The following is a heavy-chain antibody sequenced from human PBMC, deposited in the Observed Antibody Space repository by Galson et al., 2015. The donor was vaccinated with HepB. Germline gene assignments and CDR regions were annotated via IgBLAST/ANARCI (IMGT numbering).Heavy chain of an antibody. CDR2: IGTSASSI. V-gene: IGHV3-11*01. J-gene: IGHJ3*02. Sequence: SLRLSCAASGFTLSNYSMTWIRQAPGGGLEWVSYIGTSASSIYYADSVRGRFTISRDNAENTLYLQMNSLRAEDTALYYCARDLSGSDDAFDIWGQGTMVTVSS. D-gene: IGHD5-12*01. CDR3: ARDLSGSDDAFDI. CDR1: GFTLSNYS.